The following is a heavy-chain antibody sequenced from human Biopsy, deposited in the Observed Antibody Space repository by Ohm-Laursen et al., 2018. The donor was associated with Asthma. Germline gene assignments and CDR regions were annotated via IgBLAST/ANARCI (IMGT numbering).Heavy chain of an antibody. V-gene: IGHV3-53*01. CDR3: ARGDSSGWSHYYFDY. D-gene: IGHD6-19*01. CDR1: GFTVSSDH. J-gene: IGHJ4*02. CDR2: IYSGGTS. Sequence: SLRLSCAASGFTVSSDHMFWVRQAPGKGLEWVSVIYSGGTSHTAASVRGRLTISRDFSKNTLHLQMPSLRVEDTAVYYCARGDSSGWSHYYFDYWGQGTLVTVSS.